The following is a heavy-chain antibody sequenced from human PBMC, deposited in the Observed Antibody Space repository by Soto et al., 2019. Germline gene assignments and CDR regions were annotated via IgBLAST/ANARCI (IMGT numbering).Heavy chain of an antibody. J-gene: IGHJ5*02. CDR2: VYYSGST. CDR3: ARLEQQLSWFDP. D-gene: IGHD6-13*01. V-gene: IGHV4-39*01. Sequence: PPGKGLEWIGSVYYSGSTYYTPSLKSRVSMSVDTSKNQFSLKMTSVTAADTAVYYCARLEQQLSWFDPWGQGTLVTVSS.